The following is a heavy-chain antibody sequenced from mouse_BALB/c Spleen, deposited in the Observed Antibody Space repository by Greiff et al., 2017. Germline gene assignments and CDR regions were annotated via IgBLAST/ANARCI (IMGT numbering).Heavy chain of an antibody. D-gene: IGHD2-14*01. Sequence: QVQLKDSGPGLVAPSQSLSITCTVSGFSLTSYGVHWVRQPPGKGLEWLGVLWAGGSTNYNSALMSRLSISKDNSKSQVFLKMNSLQTDDTAMYYCARDPHRYDEGGFAYWGQGTLVTVSA. CDR2: LWAGGST. J-gene: IGHJ3*01. CDR1: GFSLTSYG. CDR3: ARDPHRYDEGGFAY. V-gene: IGHV2-9*02.